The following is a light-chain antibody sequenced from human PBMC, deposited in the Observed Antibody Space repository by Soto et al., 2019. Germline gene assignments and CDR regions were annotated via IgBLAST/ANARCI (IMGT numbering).Light chain of an antibody. J-gene: IGKJ5*01. V-gene: IGKV1-27*01. CDR1: QGISNF. CDR2: AAS. CDR3: QKYSSVIT. Sequence: DIQMTQSPSSLSASVGDRVTITCRASQGISNFLAWYQQKPGKVPKLLISAASTLQSGVPSRFSGSGSGTDFTLTITRLQPEDVATYYCQKYSSVITFGQGTRLEIK.